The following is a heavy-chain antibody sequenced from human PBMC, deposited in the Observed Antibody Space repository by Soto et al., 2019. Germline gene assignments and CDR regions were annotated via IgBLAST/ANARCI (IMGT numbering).Heavy chain of an antibody. CDR1: GFTFSTYA. CDR2: ITGSGTST. V-gene: IGHV3-23*01. Sequence: GGSLRLSCAASGFTFSTYAMSWVRLAPGKGLEWVSCITGSGTSTYYADSVKGRFTISRDNAKNTLYLHLNSLRAEDTAVYYCAKSWTYYDILTPSDYWGQGILVTVSS. D-gene: IGHD3-9*01. CDR3: AKSWTYYDILTPSDY. J-gene: IGHJ4*02.